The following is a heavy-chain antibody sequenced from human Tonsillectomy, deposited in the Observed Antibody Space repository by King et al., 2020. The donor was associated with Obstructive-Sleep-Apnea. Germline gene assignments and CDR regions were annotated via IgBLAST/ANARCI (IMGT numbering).Heavy chain of an antibody. D-gene: IGHD2-15*01. Sequence: VQLVESGGGVVQPGSSLRLSCSASGFTFSSYGMHLVRQAPGKGLEWVAVISNYGRKKYYADSVKGRFTISRENSKNTLYLQMNSLRAEDTAVYYCAKSVVVVVVAAPFDYWGQGTLVTVSS. V-gene: IGHV3-30*18. J-gene: IGHJ4*02. CDR2: ISNYGRKK. CDR1: GFTFSSYG. CDR3: AKSVVVVVVAAPFDY.